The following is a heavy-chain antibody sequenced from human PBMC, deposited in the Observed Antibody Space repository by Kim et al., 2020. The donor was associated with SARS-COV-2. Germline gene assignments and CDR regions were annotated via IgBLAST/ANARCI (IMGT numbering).Heavy chain of an antibody. D-gene: IGHD5-12*01. CDR2: VNHRGSS. V-gene: IGHV4-34*01. CDR3: AAAKIGAVWMNGNNYFDP. CDR1: GGSFSDYN. J-gene: IGHJ5*02. Sequence: SETLSLTCAVYGGSFSDYNWIWIRQPPGKGLEGIGEVNHRGSSTSTPSLKRRVTFSVDTSTKQFSLRLDSVIAADTAMYFCAAAKIGAVWMNGNNYFDPWGQGALVTVSS.